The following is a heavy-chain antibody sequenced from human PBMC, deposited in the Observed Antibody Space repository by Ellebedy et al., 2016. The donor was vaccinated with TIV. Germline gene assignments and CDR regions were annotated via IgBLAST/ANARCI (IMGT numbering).Heavy chain of an antibody. J-gene: IGHJ3*02. CDR2: LSIDSTT. Sequence: GESLKISCAASELTVTSNFMSWVRQAPGKGLAWVSTLSIDSTTYYADSVKGRFTISRDNSKNTLDIQMNSLRAEDTAVYYCAGETYNDVDLKLWGIFDIWGQGTMVTVSS. D-gene: IGHD3-10*01. V-gene: IGHV3-66*01. CDR3: AGETYNDVDLKLWGIFDI. CDR1: ELTVTSNF.